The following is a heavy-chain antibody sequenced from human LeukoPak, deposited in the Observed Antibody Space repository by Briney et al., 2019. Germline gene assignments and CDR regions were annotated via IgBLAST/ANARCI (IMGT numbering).Heavy chain of an antibody. J-gene: IGHJ6*03. Sequence: SETLSLTCAVYGGSFSGYYWSWIRQPPGKGLEWIGEINHSGSTNYNPSLKSRVTISVDTSKNQFSLKLNSVTAADTAVYYCARVRSYYYYYMDVWGKGTTVTVS. CDR3: ARVRSYYYYYMDV. V-gene: IGHV4-34*01. CDR2: INHSGST. CDR1: GGSFSGYY.